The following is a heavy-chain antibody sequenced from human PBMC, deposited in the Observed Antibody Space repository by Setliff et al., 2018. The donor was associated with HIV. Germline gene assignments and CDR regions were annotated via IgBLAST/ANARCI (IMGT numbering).Heavy chain of an antibody. Sequence: ETLSLTCAVYGGSFSGYYWSWIRQPPGKGLEWIGEINHSGSTNYNPSLKSRVTISVDTSKNQFSLKLSSVTAADTAVYYCAREGGTGRSSWYGAYWYDPWGQGTLVTVSS. V-gene: IGHV4-34*01. CDR3: AREGGTGRSSWYGAYWYDP. CDR1: GGSFSGYY. CDR2: INHSGST. J-gene: IGHJ5*02. D-gene: IGHD6-13*01.